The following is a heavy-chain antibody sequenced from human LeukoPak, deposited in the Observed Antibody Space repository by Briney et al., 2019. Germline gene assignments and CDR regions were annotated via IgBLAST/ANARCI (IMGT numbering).Heavy chain of an antibody. D-gene: IGHD2-15*01. CDR3: ARDQWVPPNDIVVVVAAMDV. CDR2: INSDGSTT. CDR1: GFTFSSYW. Sequence: HAGGSLRLSCAASGFTFSSYWMHWVRQAPGKGLVWVSRINSDGSTTTYADSVKGRFTISRDNAKNTLYLQMNSLRAEDTAVYYCARDQWVPPNDIVVVVAAMDVWGQGTTVTVSS. V-gene: IGHV3-74*03. J-gene: IGHJ6*02.